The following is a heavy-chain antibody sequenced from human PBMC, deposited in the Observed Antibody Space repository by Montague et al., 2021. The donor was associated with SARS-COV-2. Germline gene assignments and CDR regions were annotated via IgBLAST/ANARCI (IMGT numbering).Heavy chain of an antibody. D-gene: IGHD3-10*01. CDR1: GDSVSSNSVS. V-gene: IGHV6-1*01. Sequence: CAISGDSVSSNSVSWNWIRQSPSRGLEWLGRTYYRSKWSNEYALSVKSRITITPDTSKNQLSLQLTSVTPEDTAVYYCTRAVRGVQDYWGQGSLVTVSS. CDR3: TRAVRGVQDY. CDR2: TYYRSKWSN. J-gene: IGHJ4*02.